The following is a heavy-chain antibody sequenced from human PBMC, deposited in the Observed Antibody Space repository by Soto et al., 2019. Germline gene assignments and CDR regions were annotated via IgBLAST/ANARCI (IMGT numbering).Heavy chain of an antibody. V-gene: IGHV3-7*05. CDR3: ARDVI. CDR2: IKSDGSER. J-gene: IGHJ4*02. Sequence: EVQLVESGGGLVQPGGSLRLSCAXSGXTFSNFWMSWVRQAPGEGLEWVASIKSDGSERSHVDAVRGRFSISRDNARNSLFLQMNSLRVDDTAVYYCARDVIWGQGSLVTVSS. CDR1: GXTFSNFW.